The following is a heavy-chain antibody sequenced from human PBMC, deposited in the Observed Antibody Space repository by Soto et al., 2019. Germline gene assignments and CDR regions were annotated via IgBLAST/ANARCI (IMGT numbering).Heavy chain of an antibody. J-gene: IGHJ6*03. CDR2: ISAYNGNT. V-gene: IGHV1-18*01. Sequence: ASVKVSCKASGYTFTIYGIIWVRQAPGQGLEWMGWISAYNGNTNYAQKLQGRVTMTTDTSTSTAYMELRSLRAEDTAVYYCARDDILCSGGSCYGVPMDVWGKGTTVTVSS. CDR1: GYTFTIYG. CDR3: ARDDILCSGGSCYGVPMDV. D-gene: IGHD2-15*01.